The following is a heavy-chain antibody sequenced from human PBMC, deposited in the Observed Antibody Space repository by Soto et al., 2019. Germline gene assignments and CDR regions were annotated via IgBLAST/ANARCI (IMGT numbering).Heavy chain of an antibody. V-gene: IGHV3-11*01. CDR1: GFSFSGYY. J-gene: IGHJ5*02. CDR3: VRDPRNLGFDP. Sequence: GGSLRLSCAASGFSFSGYYMYWVRQRPGEGPEWISCISGSGTSMAYADSVKGRFTVSRDNAKNSLHLQMNSLRDDDTAVYYCVRDPRNLGFDPWGQGTLVTVSS. CDR2: ISGSGTSM.